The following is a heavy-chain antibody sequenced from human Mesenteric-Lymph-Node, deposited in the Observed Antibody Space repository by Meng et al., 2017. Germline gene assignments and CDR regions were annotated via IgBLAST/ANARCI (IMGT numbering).Heavy chain of an antibody. J-gene: IGHJ5*02. CDR2: TYYRSKWYN. CDR3: ARDHNCGGGSCYAWSLDP. Sequence: SQTLSLTCAISGDSVSSNSAAWNWIRQSPSRGLEWLGRTYYRSKWYNDYAVSVKSRITINPDTSKNQFSLQLNSVTPEDTAVYYCARDHNCGGGSCYAWSLDPWGQGTLVTVSS. V-gene: IGHV6-1*01. D-gene: IGHD2-15*01. CDR1: GDSVSSNSAA.